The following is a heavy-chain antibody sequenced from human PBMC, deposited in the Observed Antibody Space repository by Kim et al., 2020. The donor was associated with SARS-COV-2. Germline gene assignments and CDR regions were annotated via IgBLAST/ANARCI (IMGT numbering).Heavy chain of an antibody. V-gene: IGHV3-15*01. CDR3: TTDRLGYSYGYYYYYGMDV. J-gene: IGHJ6*02. CDR1: GFTFSNAW. Sequence: GGSLRLSCAASGFTFSNAWMSWVRQAPGKGLEWVGRIKSKTDGGTTDYAAPVKGRFTISRDDSKNTLYLQMNSLKTEDTAVYYCTTDRLGYSYGYYYYYGMDVWGQGTTVTVSS. D-gene: IGHD5-18*01. CDR2: IKSKTDGGTT.